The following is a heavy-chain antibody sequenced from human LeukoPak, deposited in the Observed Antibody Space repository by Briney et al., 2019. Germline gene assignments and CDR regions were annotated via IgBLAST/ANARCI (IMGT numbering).Heavy chain of an antibody. D-gene: IGHD2-2*01. J-gene: IGHJ4*02. CDR3: VKALGYCSSTSCYPLFDY. Sequence: GGSLRLSCAASGFTFSSYAMSWVRQAPGKGLEWVSAISGSGGSTYYADSVKGRFTISRDNSKNTLYLQMNSLRAEDTAVYYCVKALGYCSSTSCYPLFDYWGQGTLVTVSS. CDR1: GFTFSSYA. CDR2: ISGSGGST. V-gene: IGHV3-23*01.